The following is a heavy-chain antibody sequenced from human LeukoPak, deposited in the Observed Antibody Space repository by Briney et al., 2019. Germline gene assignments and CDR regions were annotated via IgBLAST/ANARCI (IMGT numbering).Heavy chain of an antibody. D-gene: IGHD3-16*02. Sequence: GGSLRLSCAASGFTFSSYSMNWVRQAPGKGLEWVSAISGSGGSTYYADSVKGRFTISRDNSKNTLYLQVNSLRAEDTAVYYCANQMVIGPWHYYNYMDVWGKGTTVTVSS. CDR2: ISGSGGST. J-gene: IGHJ6*03. CDR3: ANQMVIGPWHYYNYMDV. V-gene: IGHV3-23*01. CDR1: GFTFSSYS.